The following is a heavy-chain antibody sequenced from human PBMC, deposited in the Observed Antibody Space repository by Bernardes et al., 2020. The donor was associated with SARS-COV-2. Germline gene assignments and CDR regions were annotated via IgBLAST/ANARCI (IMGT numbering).Heavy chain of an antibody. V-gene: IGHV3-73*01. J-gene: IGHJ4*02. Sequence: GGSLRLSCAASGFNFSGSAIQWVHQAPGKGLEWVGRMRSKYKNYVTTYAPSLKDRITISRDDSRDTAYLQISSLKIGDTAVYYCTGDYLYWGQGALVTVSS. D-gene: IGHD4-17*01. CDR1: GFNFSGSA. CDR2: MRSKYKNYVT. CDR3: TGDYLY.